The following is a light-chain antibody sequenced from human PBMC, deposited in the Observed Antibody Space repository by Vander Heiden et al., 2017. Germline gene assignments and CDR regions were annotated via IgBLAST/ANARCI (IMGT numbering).Light chain of an antibody. J-gene: IGLJ1*01. V-gene: IGLV1-44*01. CDR3: AAWDDSLNGFV. Sequence: QSVLTQPPSASGTPGQRVTISCSGSSSNIGRNTVSWYQQIPGTAPKVLIYSNDYRPSGVPDRFSGSRSGTSASLAISGLQSDDEADYDCAAWDDSLNGFVFGTGTLVTV. CDR1: SSNIGRNT. CDR2: SND.